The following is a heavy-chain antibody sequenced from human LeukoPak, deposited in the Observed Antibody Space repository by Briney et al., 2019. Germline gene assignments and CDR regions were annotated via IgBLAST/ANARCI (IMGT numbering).Heavy chain of an antibody. CDR3: ARGGRRDGTVSTYYFYAMDV. Sequence: GGSLRLSCVVSGFSFSDNVFHWVRQAPGKGLEWVTYLSCDGVNAFYADSVKGRFTISRDTAGGTVSLQMDNLRVEDTAVYYCARGGRRDGTVSTYYFYAMDVWGQGTAVTVSS. V-gene: IGHV3-30*04. J-gene: IGHJ6*02. D-gene: IGHD3-10*01. CDR2: LSCDGVNA. CDR1: GFSFSDNV.